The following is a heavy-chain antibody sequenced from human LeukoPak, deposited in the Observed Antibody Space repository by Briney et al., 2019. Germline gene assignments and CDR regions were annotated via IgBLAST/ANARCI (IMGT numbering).Heavy chain of an antibody. CDR2: INPSGGST. Sequence: ASVKVSCKASGYTFTSYYMHWVRQAPGQGLECMGIINPSGGSTSYAQKFQGRVTMTRDTSTSTVYMELSSLRSEDTAVYYCARNGRVRRVVKDLFEYWGQGTLVAVSS. J-gene: IGHJ4*02. CDR1: GYTFTSYY. D-gene: IGHD3-10*01. V-gene: IGHV1-46*01. CDR3: ARNGRVRRVVKDLFEY.